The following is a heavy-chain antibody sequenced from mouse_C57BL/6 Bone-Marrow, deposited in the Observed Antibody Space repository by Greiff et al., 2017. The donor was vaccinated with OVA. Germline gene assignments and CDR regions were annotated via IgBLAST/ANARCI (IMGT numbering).Heavy chain of an antibody. D-gene: IGHD3-2*02. J-gene: IGHJ2*01. CDR3: AREATAQAFFDY. Sequence: EVMLVESGPELVKPGASVKIPCKASGYTFTDYNMDWVKQSHGKSLEWIGDINPNNGGTIYNQKFKGKATLTVDKSSSTAYMELRSLTSEDTAVYYCAREATAQAFFDYWGQGTTLTVSS. CDR2: INPNNGGT. CDR1: GYTFTDYN. V-gene: IGHV1-18*01.